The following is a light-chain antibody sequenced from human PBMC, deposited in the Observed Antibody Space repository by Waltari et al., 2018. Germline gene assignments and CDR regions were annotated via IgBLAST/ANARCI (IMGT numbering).Light chain of an antibody. J-gene: IGKJ1*01. CDR1: ESVTNDY. V-gene: IGKV3-20*01. CDR2: DAS. Sequence: EVVLTQSSGALSLSPGERATISCRASESVTNDYLAWYQQKPGQAPRLLSYDASIRATGIPDRFSGSGSGTDFTLTITRLEPEDVAVYHCQQYGSLPWTFGQGTMVDMK. CDR3: QQYGSLPWT.